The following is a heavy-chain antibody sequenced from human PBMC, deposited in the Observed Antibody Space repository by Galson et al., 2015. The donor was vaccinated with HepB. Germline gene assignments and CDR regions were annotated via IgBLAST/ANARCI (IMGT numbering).Heavy chain of an antibody. J-gene: IGHJ4*02. CDR1: GFTFSSYA. CDR2: INNGGTRT. D-gene: IGHD3-22*01. Sequence: SLRLSCAGSGFTFSSYAMNWVRQPPGKGLESVAHINNGGTRTFYADSVKGRFTISRDNSKNTLYLQMNSLRVEDTAIYFCVKDLGHPYYYDRSGYYFNYWGQGTLVTVSS. CDR3: VKDLGHPYYYDRSGYYFNY. V-gene: IGHV3-23*03.